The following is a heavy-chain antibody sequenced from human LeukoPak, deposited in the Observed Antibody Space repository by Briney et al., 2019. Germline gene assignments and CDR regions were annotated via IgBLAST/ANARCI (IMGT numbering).Heavy chain of an antibody. D-gene: IGHD2-15*01. CDR3: ARDQCSGGSCYSAFDY. CDR2: IIPILGIA. V-gene: IGHV1-69*04. Sequence: ASVNLSCTSSGGTFSSYTISWVRQAPGQGLEWMGRIIPILGIANYAQKFQGRVTITADKSTSTAYMELSSLRSEDTAVYYCARDQCSGGSCYSAFDYWGQGTLVTVSS. J-gene: IGHJ4*02. CDR1: GGTFSSYT.